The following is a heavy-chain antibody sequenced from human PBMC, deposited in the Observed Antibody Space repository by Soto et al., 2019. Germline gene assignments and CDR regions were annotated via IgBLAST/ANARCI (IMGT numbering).Heavy chain of an antibody. Sequence: EVHLVDSGGGLAQPGRSLRLSCAASGFTFDDFAMHWVRRVPGKGLEWVSSITWNGKTTGYADSVKGRFIISRDNAKNSLYLQMNSLRREDTGLYYCAKGGPDAFCGGGRCYFESWGQGTQVTVSS. CDR2: ITWNGKTT. V-gene: IGHV3-9*01. CDR3: AKGGPDAFCGGGRCYFES. D-gene: IGHD2-21*01. J-gene: IGHJ4*02. CDR1: GFTFDDFA.